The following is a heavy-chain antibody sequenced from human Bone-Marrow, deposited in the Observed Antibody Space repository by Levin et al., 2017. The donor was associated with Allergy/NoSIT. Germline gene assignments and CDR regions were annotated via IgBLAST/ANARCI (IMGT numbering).Heavy chain of an antibody. Sequence: GESLKISCAASGFTFSSYSMNWVRQAPGKGLEWVSSISSSSSYIYYADSVKGRFTISRDNAKNSLYLQMNSLRAEDTAVYYCARPVGQYQDYYYYYYMDVWGKGTTVTVSS. J-gene: IGHJ6*03. CDR2: ISSSSSYI. CDR1: GFTFSSYS. CDR3: ARPVGQYQDYYYYYYMDV. D-gene: IGHD4-11*01. V-gene: IGHV3-21*01.